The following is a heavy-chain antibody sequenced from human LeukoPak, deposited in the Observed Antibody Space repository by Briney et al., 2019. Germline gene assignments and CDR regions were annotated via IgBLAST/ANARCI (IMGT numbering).Heavy chain of an antibody. CDR2: ILYDGSNK. J-gene: IGHJ4*02. Sequence: GRSLRLSCAASGFTFSSYAMHWGRQAPGKGLEWVAVILYDGSNKYYADSVKGRFTISRDNSKNTLYLQMNSLRAEDTAVYYCAREEGYYDSSGYYVGSGFDYWGQGTLVTVSS. V-gene: IGHV3-30*04. CDR3: AREEGYYDSSGYYVGSGFDY. D-gene: IGHD3-22*01. CDR1: GFTFSSYA.